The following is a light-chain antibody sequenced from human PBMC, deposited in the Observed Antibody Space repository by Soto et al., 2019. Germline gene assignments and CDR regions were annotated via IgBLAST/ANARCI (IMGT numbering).Light chain of an antibody. V-gene: IGKV3-11*01. CDR2: DAS. CDR3: QQRSNLPLT. J-gene: IGKJ4*01. Sequence: EIVLTQSPATLSLSPGERATLSCRASQSVSSYFAWYQQKPGQAPRLLIYDASNRATGIPARFSGSGSGTDFTLTISSLEPEDSAVYYCQQRSNLPLTFGGGTKVEIK. CDR1: QSVSSY.